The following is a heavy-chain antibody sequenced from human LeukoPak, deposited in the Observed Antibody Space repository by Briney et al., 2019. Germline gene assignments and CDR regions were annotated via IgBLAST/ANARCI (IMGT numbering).Heavy chain of an antibody. Sequence: SETLSLTCTVSGGSISSGGYYWSWIRQPPGKGLEWIGYIYHSGSTYYNPSLKSRVTISVDRSKNQFSLKPSSVTAADTAVYYCARAVAGLFDYWGQGTLVTVSS. D-gene: IGHD6-19*01. CDR3: ARAVAGLFDY. J-gene: IGHJ4*02. CDR2: IYHSGST. CDR1: GGSISSGGYY. V-gene: IGHV4-30-2*01.